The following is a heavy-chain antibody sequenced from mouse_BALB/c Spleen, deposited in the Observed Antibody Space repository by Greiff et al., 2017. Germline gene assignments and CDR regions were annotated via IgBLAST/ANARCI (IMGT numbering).Heavy chain of an antibody. V-gene: IGHV14-4*02. CDR1: GFNIKDYY. CDR2: IDPENGDT. D-gene: IGHD2-5*01. CDR3: NAYSNYTSMDD. Sequence: EVQLQRSGAELVRSGASVKLSCTASGFNIKDYYMHWVKQRPEQGLEWIGWIDPENGDTEYAPKFQGKATMTADTSSNTAYLQLSSLTSEDTAVYYCNAYSNYTSMDDWGQGTSVTVSS. J-gene: IGHJ4*01.